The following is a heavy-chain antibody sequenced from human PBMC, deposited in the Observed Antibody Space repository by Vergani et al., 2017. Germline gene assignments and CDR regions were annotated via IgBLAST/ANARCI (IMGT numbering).Heavy chain of an antibody. Sequence: EVQLVQSGAEVKKPGESLKISCKGSGYSFTSYWIGWVRQMPGKGLEWIGSMDYNGRAYYTPSRRRRVAISIDTSKMQFSLKLYSQAAADTAIYYCARHVDQDYYNDRDYFACWGLGTLVTVSS. CDR1: GYSFTSYW. CDR2: MDYNGRA. D-gene: IGHD3-22*01. J-gene: IGHJ4*02. V-gene: IGHV5-51*01. CDR3: ARHVDQDYYNDRDYFAC.